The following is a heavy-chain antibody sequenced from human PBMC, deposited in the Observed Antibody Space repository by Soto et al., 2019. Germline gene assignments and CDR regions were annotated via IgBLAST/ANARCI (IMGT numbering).Heavy chain of an antibody. CDR2: FYYGETT. J-gene: IGHJ4*02. CDR1: GASISDYF. CDR3: ARGTYCGSDCYWTLDY. Sequence: ASATLSLTCTVAGASISDYFWTWIRQPPGKGLEWIGYFYYGETTNKKSSLNSRFTVSVDTSKSQFSLKVTSVTTADTAVYYCARGTYCGSDCYWTLDYWGQGKMVTVAS. D-gene: IGHD2-21*02. V-gene: IGHV4-59*01.